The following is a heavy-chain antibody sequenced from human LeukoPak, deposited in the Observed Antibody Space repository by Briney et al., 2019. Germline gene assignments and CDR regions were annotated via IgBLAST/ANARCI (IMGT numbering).Heavy chain of an antibody. J-gene: IGHJ6*03. CDR3: EKGRGFGCSSTSWYFGSVYMDV. D-gene: IGHD2-2*01. Sequence: ASVKVSCKASGYTFTSYDINWVRHGPGQGLEWMGGINPNSGNTGSAQKVYGRVTMTRNTSISTAYMELSSLRSEDTAVYYCEKGRGFGCSSTSWYFGSVYMDVWGKGTTVTVSS. CDR1: GYTFTSYD. CDR2: INPNSGNT. V-gene: IGHV1-8*01.